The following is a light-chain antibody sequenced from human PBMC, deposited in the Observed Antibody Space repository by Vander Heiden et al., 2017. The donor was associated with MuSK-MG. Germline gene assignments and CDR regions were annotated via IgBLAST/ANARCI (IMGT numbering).Light chain of an antibody. CDR3: CPDGGRSNWV. CDR2: EVS. CDR1: SSYVGSFNL. Sequence: QSALTQPASVPGPPGRPTTLPCTRTSSYVGSFNLVYWYQQLPGKAPKIMIFEVSKRPSGVFNRLSCAKNGNTASLTIFGLQDQEEAAYYCCPDGGRSNWVFGGGTKVTVL. V-gene: IGLV2-23*02. J-gene: IGLJ3*02.